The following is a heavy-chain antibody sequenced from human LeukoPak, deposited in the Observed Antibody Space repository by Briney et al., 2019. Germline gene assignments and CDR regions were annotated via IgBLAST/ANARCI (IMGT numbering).Heavy chain of an antibody. CDR1: GYTLTELS. J-gene: IGHJ4*02. Sequence: ASVKVSCKVSGYTLTELSMHWVRQAPGKGLEWMGGFDPEDGETIYAQKFQGRVTITADKSTSTAYMELSSLRSEDTAVYYCARSRYSSGWYLGYWGQGTLVTVSS. V-gene: IGHV1-24*01. D-gene: IGHD6-19*01. CDR2: FDPEDGET. CDR3: ARSRYSSGWYLGY.